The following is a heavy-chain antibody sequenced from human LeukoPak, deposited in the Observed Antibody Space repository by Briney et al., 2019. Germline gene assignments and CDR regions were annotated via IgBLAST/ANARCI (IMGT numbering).Heavy chain of an antibody. CDR1: GGSISSYY. D-gene: IGHD4-17*01. CDR2: IYTSGST. CDR3: ARDTDGDYGDYGLPLYYYYGMDV. J-gene: IGHJ6*02. Sequence: SETLSLTCTVSGGSISSYYWSWIRQPAGKGLEWIGRIYTSGSTNYNPSLKSRVTMSVDTSKNQFSLKLSSVTAADTAVYYCARDTDGDYGDYGLPLYYYYGMDVWGQGTTVTVSS. V-gene: IGHV4-4*07.